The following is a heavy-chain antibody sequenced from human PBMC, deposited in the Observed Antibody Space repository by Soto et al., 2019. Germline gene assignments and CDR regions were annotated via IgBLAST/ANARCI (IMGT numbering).Heavy chain of an antibody. CDR3: ARVESSVDTGYYYGMDV. V-gene: IGHV3-48*02. D-gene: IGHD1-1*01. CDR1: GFTFSSYS. CDR2: ISSSSSTI. J-gene: IGHJ6*02. Sequence: EVQLVESGGGLVQPGGSLRLSCAASGFTFSSYSMNWVRQAPGKGLEWVSYISSSSSTIYYADSVKGRFTISRDNAKNSLYLQMNSLRDEDTAVYYCARVESSVDTGYYYGMDVWGQGTTVTVSS.